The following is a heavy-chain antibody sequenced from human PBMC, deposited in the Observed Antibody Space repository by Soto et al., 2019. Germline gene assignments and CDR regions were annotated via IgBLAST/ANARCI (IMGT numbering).Heavy chain of an antibody. CDR2: INPNSGGT. D-gene: IGHD6-13*01. J-gene: IGHJ3*02. CDR1: GYTFTGYY. CDR3: ARVVYRYSSSLSAFDI. V-gene: IGHV1-2*02. Sequence: ASVKVSCKASGYTFTGYYMHWVRQAPGQGLEWMGWINPNSGGTNYAQKFQGRVTMTRDTSISTAYMELSRLRSDDTAVYYCARVVYRYSSSLSAFDIWGQGRMVTVSS.